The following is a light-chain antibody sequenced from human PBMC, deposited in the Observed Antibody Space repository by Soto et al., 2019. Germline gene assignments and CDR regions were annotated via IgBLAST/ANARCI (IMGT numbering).Light chain of an antibody. CDR1: QSVSSSY. CDR3: QHYNNWPPWA. J-gene: IGKJ1*01. CDR2: GAS. Sequence: EIVLTQSPGTLSLSPGERATLSCGASQSVSSSYLAWYQQKPGQAPRLLIYGASTRATVIPARFSGSGSGAEFTLTISSLQSEDFAVYYCQHYNNWPPWAFGQGTKVDIK. V-gene: IGKV3-15*01.